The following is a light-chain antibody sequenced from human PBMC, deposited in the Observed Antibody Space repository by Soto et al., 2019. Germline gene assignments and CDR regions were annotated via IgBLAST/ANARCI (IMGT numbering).Light chain of an antibody. V-gene: IGKV3-15*01. CDR2: DAS. Sequence: ETVMTQSPATLSVSPGERATLSCRASQSVRSAVAWYQQKPGQPPRLLIYDASTRATGIPARFRGSGSGTEFTLTISSLQSEDSAVYYCQQRSNGTSLTFGGGTKVDFK. CDR3: QQRSNGTSLT. J-gene: IGKJ4*01. CDR1: QSVRSA.